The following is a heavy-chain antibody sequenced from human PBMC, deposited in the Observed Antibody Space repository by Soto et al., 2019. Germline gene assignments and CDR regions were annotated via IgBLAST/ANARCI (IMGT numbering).Heavy chain of an antibody. V-gene: IGHV4-4*02. CDR2: IHHSGAT. Sequence: QVQLQESGPGLVQPSGTLSLTCAVSGDSITADNWWSWVRQPPGKGLEWIGEIHHSGATNYNPSLKSRVTISVDKSKNQFSLKLNSVTAADTAMFYCATQGFYRMGVWGRGTTVTVSS. J-gene: IGHJ6*02. CDR3: ATQGFYRMGV. CDR1: GDSITADNW.